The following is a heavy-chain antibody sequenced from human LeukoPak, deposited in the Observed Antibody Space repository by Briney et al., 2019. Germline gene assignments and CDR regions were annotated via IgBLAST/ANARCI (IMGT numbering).Heavy chain of an antibody. CDR1: GFTFSSYA. V-gene: IGHV3-23*01. CDR3: ALISGSYSSGY. J-gene: IGHJ4*02. D-gene: IGHD1-26*01. CDR2: ISGSGGST. Sequence: GGSLRLSCAASGFTFSSYAMSWVRQAPGKGLEWVSAISGSGGSTYYADSVKGRFTIPRDNSKNTPYLQMNSLRAEDTAVYYCALISGSYSSGYWGQGTLVTVSS.